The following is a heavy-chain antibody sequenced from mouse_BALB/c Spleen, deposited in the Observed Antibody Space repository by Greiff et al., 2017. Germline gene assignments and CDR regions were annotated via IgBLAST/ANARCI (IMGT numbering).Heavy chain of an antibody. D-gene: IGHD2-4*01. CDR2: INPSSGYT. CDR1: GYTFTSYT. J-gene: IGHJ4*01. V-gene: IGHV1-4*01. Sequence: QVQLKESGAELARPGASVKMSCKASGYTFTSYTMHWVKQRPGQGLEWIGYINPSSGYTNYNQKFKDKATLTADKSSSTAYMQLSSLTSEDSAVYYCARWCGITPSAIGCWGRETSDTVSS. CDR3: ARWCGITPSAIGC.